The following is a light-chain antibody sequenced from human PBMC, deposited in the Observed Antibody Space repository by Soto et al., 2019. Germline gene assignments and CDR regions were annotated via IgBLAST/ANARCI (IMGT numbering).Light chain of an antibody. CDR3: QQYYRWPVT. J-gene: IGKJ4*01. Sequence: IVFTESPGTVSLCPGERTTLSCRASQSISRYLAWYQQKPGQGPRLLIYGASSRATGTPDRFSGSGSGAEFTLTIDSLQSDDSAIYYCQQYYRWPVTFGGGSMVDI. V-gene: IGKV3D-15*01. CDR2: GAS. CDR1: QSISRY.